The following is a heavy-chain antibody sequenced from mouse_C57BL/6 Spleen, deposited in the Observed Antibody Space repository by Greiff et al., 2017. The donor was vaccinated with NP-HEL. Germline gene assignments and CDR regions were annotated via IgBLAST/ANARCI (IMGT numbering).Heavy chain of an antibody. CDR2: IDPSDSYT. V-gene: IGHV1-50*01. D-gene: IGHD1-1*01. J-gene: IGHJ3*01. CDR1: GYTFTSYW. CDR3: ARLDGSSFSWFAY. Sequence: QVQLQQPGAELVKPGASVKLSCKASGYTFTSYWMQWVKQRPGQGLEWIGEIDPSDSYTNYNQKFKGKATLTVDTSSSTAYMQLSSLTSEDSAVYYCARLDGSSFSWFAYWGQGTLVTVSA.